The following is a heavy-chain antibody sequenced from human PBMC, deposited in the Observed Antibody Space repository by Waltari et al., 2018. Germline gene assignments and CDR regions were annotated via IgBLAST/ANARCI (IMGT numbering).Heavy chain of an antibody. J-gene: IGHJ4*02. D-gene: IGHD5-12*01. CDR2: IHKDGRT. Sequence: HIGWVRQGPGKGLECVTIIHKDGRTYYADSVVCRFTSSRESSRNTVYLQMNTLRAEDTAVYFCVRYEYWGQGTLVTVSS. CDR3: VRYEY. CDR1: H. V-gene: IGHV3-66*01.